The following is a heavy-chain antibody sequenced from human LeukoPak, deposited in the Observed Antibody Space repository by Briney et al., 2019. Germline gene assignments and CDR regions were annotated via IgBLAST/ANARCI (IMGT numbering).Heavy chain of an antibody. CDR1: GYTFTSYD. CDR3: ARGPTWIQLWDAFDI. J-gene: IGHJ3*02. Sequence: ASVKVSCKASGYTFTSYDINWVRQDTGQGLEWMGWMNPNSGNTGYAQKFQGRVTMTRNTSISTAYMELSSLRSEDTAVYYCARGPTWIQLWDAFDIWGQGTMVTVSS. CDR2: MNPNSGNT. D-gene: IGHD5-18*01. V-gene: IGHV1-8*01.